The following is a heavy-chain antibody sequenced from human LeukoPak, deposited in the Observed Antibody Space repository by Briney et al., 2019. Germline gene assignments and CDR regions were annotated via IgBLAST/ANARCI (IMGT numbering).Heavy chain of an antibody. D-gene: IGHD4-17*01. V-gene: IGHV1-46*01. CDR3: ARAHPYGDYGVYFDY. Sequence: ASVKVSCKASGYTFTSYYMHWVRQAPGQGLEWMGIINPSGGSTSYAQKFQGRVTMTRDTSTSTVYMELSSLRSEDTAVYHCARAHPYGDYGVYFDYWGQGTLVTVPS. J-gene: IGHJ4*02. CDR1: GYTFTSYY. CDR2: INPSGGST.